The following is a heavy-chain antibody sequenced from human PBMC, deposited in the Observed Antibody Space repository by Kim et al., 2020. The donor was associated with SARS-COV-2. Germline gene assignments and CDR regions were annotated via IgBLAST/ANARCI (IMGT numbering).Heavy chain of an antibody. CDR3: ARVETTIGYVVAFDI. V-gene: IGHV4-30-4*01. Sequence: SETLSLTCTVSGGSISSGDYYWSWIRQPPGKGLEWIGYIYYSGSTYYNPSLKSRVTISVDTSKNQFSLKLSSVTAADTAVYYCARVETTIGYVVAFDIWGQGTMVTVSS. J-gene: IGHJ3*02. CDR2: IYYSGST. CDR1: GGSISSGDYY. D-gene: IGHD5-12*01.